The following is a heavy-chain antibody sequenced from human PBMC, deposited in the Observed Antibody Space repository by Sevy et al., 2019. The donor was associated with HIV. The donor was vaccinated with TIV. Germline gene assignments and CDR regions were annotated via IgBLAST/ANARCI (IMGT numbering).Heavy chain of an antibody. J-gene: IGHJ6*02. CDR2: VRNDGSSK. V-gene: IGHV3-30*02. CDR3: ATGRKTTEEWLEELDYYYGLDV. CDR1: GFSLTTSD. D-gene: IGHD2-8*01. Sequence: GGSLRLSCAASGFSLTTSDMHWVRQAPGKGLEWVAYVRNDGSSKYYADSVRDRFTISRDSPKNTLYLQMKSLRDEDTAIYYCATGRKTTEEWLEELDYYYGLDVWGQGTTVTVSS.